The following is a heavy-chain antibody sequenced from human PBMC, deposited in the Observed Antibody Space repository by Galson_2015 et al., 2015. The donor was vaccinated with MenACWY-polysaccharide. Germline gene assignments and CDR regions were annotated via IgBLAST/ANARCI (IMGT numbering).Heavy chain of an antibody. J-gene: IGHJ4*02. CDR2: VKSKRDGGAA. D-gene: IGHD2-8*01. Sequence: SLRLCCAASGFTFSDAWMNWVRQAPGKGLEWIGHVKSKRDGGAADYTAPEKGRFTIWRDDSDKLLYLQMNSLKTEDTGLYYCAADVPGAGYPFDFWGQGTLVTVSS. CDR1: GFTFSDAW. CDR3: AADVPGAGYPFDF. V-gene: IGHV3-15*01.